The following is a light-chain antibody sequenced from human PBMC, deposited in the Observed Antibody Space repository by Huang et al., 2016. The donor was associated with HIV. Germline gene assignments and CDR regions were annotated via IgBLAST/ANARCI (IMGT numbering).Light chain of an antibody. Sequence: EIVLTQSPGTLSLSPGERATLSCRASPSLGSSSLAWYQQKAGQAPRLLMYGASSRATGIPDRFRGSGSGTDFTLSISRLESEDFAVYYCQQYDSSPVTFGGGTKVEIK. CDR1: PSLGSSS. J-gene: IGKJ4*01. V-gene: IGKV3-20*01. CDR2: GAS. CDR3: QQYDSSPVT.